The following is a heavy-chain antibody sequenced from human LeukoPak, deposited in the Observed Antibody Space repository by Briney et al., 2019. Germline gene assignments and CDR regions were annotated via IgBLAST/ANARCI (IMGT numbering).Heavy chain of an antibody. V-gene: IGHV3-49*03. CDR2: IRSKAYGGTR. Sequence: SGGSLRLSCTGSGFTFGDYAMIWFRQAPGKGLEWVGFIRSKAYGGTREYAASVKGRFTISRDDSKSIAYLQMNSLKTEDTAVYYCTRDRWNTRDAFDTWGQGTMVTVSS. CDR3: TRDRWNTRDAFDT. CDR1: GFTFGDYA. J-gene: IGHJ3*02. D-gene: IGHD1-1*01.